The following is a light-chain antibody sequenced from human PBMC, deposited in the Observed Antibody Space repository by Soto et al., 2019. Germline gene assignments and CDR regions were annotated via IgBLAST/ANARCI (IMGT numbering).Light chain of an antibody. CDR3: LSYTSANTRV. Sequence: QSALTQPPSASGSPGQSVTISCTGTSSDVGGYDYVSWYQQQPGKAPKLMIYEVRKRPSGVSNRFSGSKSGNTASLTISGLQPEDEADYYCLSYTSANTRVFGGGTKLTVL. CDR2: EVR. CDR1: SSDVGGYDY. V-gene: IGLV2-14*01. J-gene: IGLJ3*02.